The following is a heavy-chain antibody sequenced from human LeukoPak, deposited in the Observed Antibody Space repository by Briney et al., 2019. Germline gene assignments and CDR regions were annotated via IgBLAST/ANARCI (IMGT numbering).Heavy chain of an antibody. Sequence: PGGSLRLSCAASGFTFSRYWMSWVRQVPRKGMEWVANIKQDGSEKYYVDSAKGRFTISRDNAKNSLYLQMNNLRAEDTALYYCARDKGDYDTSGSLFVFGGQGTLVTVSS. CDR2: IKQDGSEK. CDR1: GFTFSRYW. D-gene: IGHD3-22*01. V-gene: IGHV3-7*03. J-gene: IGHJ4*02. CDR3: ARDKGDYDTSGSLFVF.